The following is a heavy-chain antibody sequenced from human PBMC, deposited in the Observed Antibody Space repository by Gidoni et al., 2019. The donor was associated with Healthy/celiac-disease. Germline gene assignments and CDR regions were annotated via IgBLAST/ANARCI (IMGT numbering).Heavy chain of an antibody. J-gene: IGHJ3*02. CDR3: ASGWFGELLPPDDAFDI. V-gene: IGHV5-51*01. Sequence: DTRYSPSFQGQVTISADKSISTAYLQWSSLKASDTAMYYCASGWFGELLPPDDAFDIWGQGTMVTVSS. CDR2: DT. D-gene: IGHD3-10*01.